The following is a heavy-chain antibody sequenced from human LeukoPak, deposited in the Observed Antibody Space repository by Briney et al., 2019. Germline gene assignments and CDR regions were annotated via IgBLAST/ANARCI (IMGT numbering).Heavy chain of an antibody. Sequence: GGSLRLSCAASGFTFSSYWMSWVRQAPGKGLEWISYISSSSGAIYYADSVKGRFTISRDNAKNSLYLQMSSLRDEDTAIYYCAQKGGTDHWGQGTLVIVSS. CDR3: AQKGGTDH. J-gene: IGHJ4*02. D-gene: IGHD2-15*01. CDR2: ISSSSGAI. CDR1: GFTFSSYW. V-gene: IGHV3-48*02.